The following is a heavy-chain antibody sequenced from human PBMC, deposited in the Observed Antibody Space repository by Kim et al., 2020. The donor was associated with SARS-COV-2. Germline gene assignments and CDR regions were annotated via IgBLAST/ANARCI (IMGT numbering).Heavy chain of an antibody. Sequence: GGSLRLSCAASGFTFSSYSMNWVRQAPGKGLEWVSSISSSSSYIYYADSVKGRFTISRDNAKNSLYLQMNSLRAEDTAVYYCARVQLVGGLFDYWGQGTLVTVSS. J-gene: IGHJ4*02. D-gene: IGHD2-8*02. V-gene: IGHV3-21*04. CDR2: ISSSSSYI. CDR3: ARVQLVGGLFDY. CDR1: GFTFSSYS.